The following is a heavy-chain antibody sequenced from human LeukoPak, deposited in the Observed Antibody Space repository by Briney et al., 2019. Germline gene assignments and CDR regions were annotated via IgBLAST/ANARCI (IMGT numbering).Heavy chain of an antibody. Sequence: GGSLRLSCAASGFTFSSYGMSWVRQAPGKGLEWVSAISGSGGSTYYADSAKGRFTISRDNSKNTLYLQMNSLRAEDTALYYCAKDIESRSSSFSLADYWGQGTLVTVSS. D-gene: IGHD6-13*01. CDR2: ISGSGGST. V-gene: IGHV3-23*01. J-gene: IGHJ4*02. CDR1: GFTFSSYG. CDR3: AKDIESRSSSFSLADY.